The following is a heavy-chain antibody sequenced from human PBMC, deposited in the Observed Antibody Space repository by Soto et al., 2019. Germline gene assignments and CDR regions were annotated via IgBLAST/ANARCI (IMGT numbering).Heavy chain of an antibody. CDR2: IGGNGADT. CDR3: AIPSGLTVTGPDY. D-gene: IGHD6-19*01. CDR1: GFIFRNYA. Sequence: EVQLVESGGGLVQPGGSLRLSCVASGFIFRNYAMRWVPQAPGKGLEWVSAIGGNGADTYYADPVRGRFTISRDNSKNTLYPQMTSLRAEDTAVYFCAIPSGLTVTGPDYWGQGALVTVAS. J-gene: IGHJ4*02. V-gene: IGHV3-23*04.